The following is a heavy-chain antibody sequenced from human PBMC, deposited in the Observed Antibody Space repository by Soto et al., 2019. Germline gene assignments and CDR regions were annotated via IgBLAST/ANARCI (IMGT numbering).Heavy chain of an antibody. J-gene: IGHJ6*03. D-gene: IGHD4-17*01. CDR2: IWYDGSNK. CDR1: GFTFSSYG. Sequence: QVQLVEFGGGVVQPGRSLRLSCAASGFTFSSYGMHWVRQAPGKGLEWVAVIWYDGSNKYYADSVKGRFTISRDNSKNTLYLQMNSLRSEDTAVYYCARDGAGGDYGDYGSGEYYYYYMDVWGKGTTVTVSS. CDR3: ARDGAGGDYGDYGSGEYYYYYMDV. V-gene: IGHV3-33*01.